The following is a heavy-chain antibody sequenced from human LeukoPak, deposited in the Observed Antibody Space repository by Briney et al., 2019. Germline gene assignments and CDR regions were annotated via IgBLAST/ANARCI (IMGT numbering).Heavy chain of an antibody. J-gene: IGHJ4*02. V-gene: IGHV3-30*03. D-gene: IGHD3-3*01. CDR1: GYTFTSYY. Sequence: SCKASGYTFTSYYMHWVRQAPGKGLEWVAIISNDGSRKYYAHSVEGRFTISRDNSKNTLYLQMDSLRAEDTAVYYCARDRAWNYFDYWGQGTLVTVSS. CDR2: ISNDGSRK. CDR3: ARDRAWNYFDY.